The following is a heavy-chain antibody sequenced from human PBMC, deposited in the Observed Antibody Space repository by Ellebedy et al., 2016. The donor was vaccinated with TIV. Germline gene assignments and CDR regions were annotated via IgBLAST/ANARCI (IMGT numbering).Heavy chain of an antibody. CDR2: IRKDGSET. CDR3: IGSSGWLPQY. J-gene: IGHJ4*02. D-gene: IGHD6-19*01. V-gene: IGHV3-7*03. Sequence: GESLKISCVVSGFTFSSYAMSWVRQAPGKGLEWVGNIRKDGSETNYVGSVKGRFTISRDNAKNSLYLQMDSLRVEDTAIYYCIGSSGWLPQYWGQGTLVTVSA. CDR1: GFTFSSYA.